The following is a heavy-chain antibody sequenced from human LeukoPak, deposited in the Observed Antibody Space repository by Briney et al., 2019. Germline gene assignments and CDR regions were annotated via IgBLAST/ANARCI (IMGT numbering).Heavy chain of an antibody. Sequence: SETLSLTCTVSGGSIGSTSYYWGWIRQSPGKGLEWIANIYYSGGTYYNPSLESRVTMSVDTSKNQFYLKLSSVTAADTAMYYCARRRFPGTFDYWGQGALVTVSS. V-gene: IGHV4-39*07. J-gene: IGHJ4*02. CDR1: GGSIGSTSYY. D-gene: IGHD6-13*01. CDR2: IYYSGGT. CDR3: ARRRFPGTFDY.